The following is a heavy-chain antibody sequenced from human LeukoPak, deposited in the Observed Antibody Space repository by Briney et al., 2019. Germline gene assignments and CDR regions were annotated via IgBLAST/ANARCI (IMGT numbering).Heavy chain of an antibody. CDR2: IKQDGSEM. V-gene: IGHV3-7*03. CDR3: ATDTNLVDLIQGDGHEDENFDR. Sequence: PGGSLRLSCAASGFAFSNYWMSWVRQAPGKGLEWVANIKQDGSEMFSVDSVKGRFTISRDNAKNSLYLQMNSLRAEDTAVYYCATDTNLVDLIQGDGHEDENFDRWGQGTMVTVSS. CDR1: GFAFSNYW. J-gene: IGHJ3*02. D-gene: IGHD1-26*01.